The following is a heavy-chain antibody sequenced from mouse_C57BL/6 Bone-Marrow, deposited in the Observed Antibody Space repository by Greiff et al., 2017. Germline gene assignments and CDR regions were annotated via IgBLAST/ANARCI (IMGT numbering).Heavy chain of an antibody. V-gene: IGHV1-59*01. Sequence: QVQLQQPGAELVRPGTSVKLSCKASGYTFTSYWMHWVKQRPGQGLEWIGVIDPSDSYTNYNQKFKGKATLTVDTSSSTAYMQLSSLTSEDSAVYYCARNAYWGQGTLVTGSA. CDR2: IDPSDSYT. CDR1: GYTFTSYW. J-gene: IGHJ3*01. CDR3: ARNAY.